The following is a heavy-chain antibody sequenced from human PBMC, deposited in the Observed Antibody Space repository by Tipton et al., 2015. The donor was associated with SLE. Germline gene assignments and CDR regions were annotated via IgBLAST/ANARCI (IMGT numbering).Heavy chain of an antibody. J-gene: IGHJ4*02. Sequence: TLSLTCAVYGASFSGYYWSWIRQAPGKGLEWIGEINHGGGTNYNPSLKSRVSISIDTSENRFSLKLTSVTAADTAVYYCARIPAVAGTGVAYWGQGTLVTVSS. CDR1: GASFSGYY. V-gene: IGHV4-34*01. CDR3: ARIPAVAGTGVAY. D-gene: IGHD6-19*01. CDR2: INHGGGT.